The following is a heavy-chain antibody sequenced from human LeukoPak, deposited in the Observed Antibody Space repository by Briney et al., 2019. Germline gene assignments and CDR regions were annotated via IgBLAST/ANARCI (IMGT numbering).Heavy chain of an antibody. D-gene: IGHD3-3*01. Sequence: ASVKASCKASGYTFTSYGISWVRQAPGQGLEWMGWISAYNGNTNYAQKLQGRVTMTTDTSTSTAYMELRSLRSDDTAVYYCARANYDFWSGYPYYYYYYMDVWGKGTTVTVSS. CDR2: ISAYNGNT. J-gene: IGHJ6*03. CDR3: ARANYDFWSGYPYYYYYYMDV. CDR1: GYTFTSYG. V-gene: IGHV1-18*01.